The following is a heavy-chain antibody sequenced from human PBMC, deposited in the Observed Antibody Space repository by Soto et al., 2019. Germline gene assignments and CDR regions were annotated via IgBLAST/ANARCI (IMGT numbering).Heavy chain of an antibody. Sequence: PGGSLRLSXAASGFTFSSYSMNWVRQAPWQGLGWVSSIRSSRSYIYYADSVKGRFTISRDNAKNSLYLQMNSLRAEDTAVYYCASPGDWELGGSYYYYGLDVWGQGTTVTVSS. D-gene: IGHD1-7*01. CDR2: IRSSRSYI. V-gene: IGHV3-21*01. CDR1: GFTFSSYS. J-gene: IGHJ6*02. CDR3: ASPGDWELGGSYYYYGLDV.